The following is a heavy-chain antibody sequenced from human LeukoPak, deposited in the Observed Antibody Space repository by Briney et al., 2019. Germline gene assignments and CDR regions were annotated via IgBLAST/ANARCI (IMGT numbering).Heavy chain of an antibody. CDR2: IFYSGST. CDR3: ARDGAVDILTGYGAFYI. CDR1: GGSISSSSYY. Sequence: PSETLSLTCTVSGGSISSSSYYWGWVRQPPGKALEWIGNIFYSGSTYYSPSLKSRVTISLDTSRNQFSLKLNSVTAADTAIYYCARDGAVDILTGYGAFYIWGQGTMVIVS. J-gene: IGHJ3*02. V-gene: IGHV4-39*07. D-gene: IGHD3-9*01.